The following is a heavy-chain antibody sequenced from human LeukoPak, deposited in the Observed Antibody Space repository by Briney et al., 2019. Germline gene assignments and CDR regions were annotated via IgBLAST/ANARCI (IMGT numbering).Heavy chain of an antibody. CDR1: GGSISSGSYY. CDR2: IYTSGST. D-gene: IGHD2-21*01. Sequence: SQTLSLTCTVSGGSISSGSYYWSWIRQPAGKGLEWIGRIYTSGSTNYNPSLKSRVTISVDTSKNQFSLKLSSVTAADTAVYYCARGEYCGGDCYSNDYWGQGTLVTVSS. CDR3: ARGEYCGGDCYSNDY. J-gene: IGHJ4*02. V-gene: IGHV4-61*02.